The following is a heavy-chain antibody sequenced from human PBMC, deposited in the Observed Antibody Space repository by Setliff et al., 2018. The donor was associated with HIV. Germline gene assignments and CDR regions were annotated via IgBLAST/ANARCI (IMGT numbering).Heavy chain of an antibody. J-gene: IGHJ4*02. V-gene: IGHV4-34*01. CDR3: ASTGYSSGWSFDY. Sequence: PSETLSLTCAVYGGSFSGYYWGWIRQPPGKGLEWIASIYHSGSTYYNPSLKSRVTISADTSKNQFSLKLSSVTAADTAVYYCASTGYSSGWSFDYWGQGTLVTVSS. CDR1: GGSFSGYY. CDR2: IYHSGST. D-gene: IGHD6-19*01.